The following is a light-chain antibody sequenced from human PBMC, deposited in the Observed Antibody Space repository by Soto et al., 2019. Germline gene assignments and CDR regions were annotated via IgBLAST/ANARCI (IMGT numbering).Light chain of an antibody. J-gene: IGKJ1*01. CDR2: DVT. CDR3: QKNPDWPPCT. V-gene: IGKV3-15*01. Sequence: EIVMTQSPATLAVSPGERATLSCRASQGVSSRLAWYQQQPGQAPRLLIYDVTTRASDTPSRFSGSRSGTEITLTISSMQSEEFAIYNSQKNPDWPPCTFGKGTKLDIK. CDR1: QGVSSR.